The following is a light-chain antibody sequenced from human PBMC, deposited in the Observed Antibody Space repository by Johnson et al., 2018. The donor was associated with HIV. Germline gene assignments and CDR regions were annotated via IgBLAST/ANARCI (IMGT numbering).Light chain of an antibody. CDR2: ENN. Sequence: QSVLTQPPSVSAAPGQKVTISCSGSSSNIGYHYVSWYQQLPGTAPKLLIYENNKRPSGIPDRFSASESGTSATLGITGLQTGDEADYYCGAWDSSLSIYVFGTGTKVTVL. V-gene: IGLV1-51*02. CDR3: GAWDSSLSIYV. CDR1: SSNIGYHY. J-gene: IGLJ1*01.